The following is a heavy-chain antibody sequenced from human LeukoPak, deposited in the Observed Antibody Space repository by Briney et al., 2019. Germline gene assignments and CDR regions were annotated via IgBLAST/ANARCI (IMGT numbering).Heavy chain of an antibody. J-gene: IGHJ4*02. D-gene: IGHD5-18*01. Sequence: ASVKVSYKASGYTFTSYDINWVRQATGQGLEWMGWMDPNSANTAYAQKFQGRVTMTTNTSISTAYMELSSLRSEDTAVYYCARGVQYSYGKYYFNYWGQGTLVTVSS. CDR2: MDPNSANT. CDR1: GYTFTSYD. CDR3: ARGVQYSYGKYYFNY. V-gene: IGHV1-8*01.